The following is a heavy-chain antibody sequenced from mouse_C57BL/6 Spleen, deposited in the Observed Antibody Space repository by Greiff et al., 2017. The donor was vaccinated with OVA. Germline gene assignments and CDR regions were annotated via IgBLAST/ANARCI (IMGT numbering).Heavy chain of an antibody. J-gene: IGHJ2*01. D-gene: IGHD1-1*01. CDR2: INPNNGGT. CDR1: GYTFTDYY. Sequence: EVQLQQSGPELVKPGASVKISCKASGYTFTDYYMNWVKQSHGKSLEWIGDINPNNGGTSYNQKFKGKATLTVDKSSSTAYMELRSLTSEDSAVYYCARAYYGSSFGFDYWGQGTTLTVSS. CDR3: ARAYYGSSFGFDY. V-gene: IGHV1-26*01.